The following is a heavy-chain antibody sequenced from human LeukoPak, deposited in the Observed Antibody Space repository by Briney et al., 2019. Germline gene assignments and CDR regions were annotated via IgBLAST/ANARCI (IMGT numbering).Heavy chain of an antibody. V-gene: IGHV4-34*01. CDR1: GGSFSGYY. CDR2: IYQRATV. D-gene: IGHD2-21*01. J-gene: IGHJ4*02. Sequence: SETLSLTCAVYGGSFSGYYWNWIRQPPGKGLEWIGSIYQRATVHYNPSLKSRVTISLDTSKNHFSLNLRSMQASDTAVYYCARAFCVGECFVLHIFFDSWGQGTLVTVSS. CDR3: ARAFCVGECFVLHIFFDS.